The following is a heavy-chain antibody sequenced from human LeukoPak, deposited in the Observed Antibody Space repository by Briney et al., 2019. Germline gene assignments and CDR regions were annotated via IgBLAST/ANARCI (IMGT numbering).Heavy chain of an antibody. CDR1: GYTFTSYG. D-gene: IGHD2-2*01. CDR3: ARDGAGYCSSTSCFPNILNWFDP. J-gene: IGHJ5*02. Sequence: GASVKVSCKASGYTFTSYGISWVRQAPGQGLEWMGWINPNSGGTNYAQKFQGRVTMTRDTSISTAYMELSRLRSDDTAAYYCARDGAGYCSSTSCFPNILNWFDPWGQGTLVTVSS. V-gene: IGHV1-2*02. CDR2: INPNSGGT.